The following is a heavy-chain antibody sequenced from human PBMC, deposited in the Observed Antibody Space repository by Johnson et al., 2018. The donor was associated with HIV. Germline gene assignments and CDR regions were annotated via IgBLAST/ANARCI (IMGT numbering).Heavy chain of an antibody. CDR1: GFTFSNAW. CDR3: TTDRRLERRDDAFDI. V-gene: IGHV3-15*01. D-gene: IGHD3-3*01. CDR2: IKSKTDGGTT. J-gene: IGHJ3*02. Sequence: VQLVESGGGLVQPGGSLRLSCAASGFTFSNAWMSWVRQAPGKGLEWVGRIKSKTDGGTTDYAAPVKGRFTISRDDSKNTLYLQMNSLKTEDTAVYYCTTDRRLERRDDAFDIWGQGTMVTVSS.